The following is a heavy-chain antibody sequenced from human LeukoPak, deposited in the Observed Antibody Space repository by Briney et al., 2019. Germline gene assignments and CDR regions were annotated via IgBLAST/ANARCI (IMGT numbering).Heavy chain of an antibody. Sequence: GGSLRLSCAASGFTFSNYAMSWVRQAPGKGLEWVSGISGSGGSTYYTDSVKGRFTISRDNSENTLFLQMNSLRAEDTAIYYCAKEGDNGGSFVLYYFDYWGQGALITVSS. CDR2: ISGSGGST. CDR3: AKEGDNGGSFVLYYFDY. D-gene: IGHD3-22*01. V-gene: IGHV3-23*01. J-gene: IGHJ4*02. CDR1: GFTFSNYA.